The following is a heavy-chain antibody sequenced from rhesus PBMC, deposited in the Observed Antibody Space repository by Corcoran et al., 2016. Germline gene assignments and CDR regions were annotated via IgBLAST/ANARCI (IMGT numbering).Heavy chain of an antibody. Sequence: EVQLVESGGGLAKPGGSLRLSCAASGFSFSDYYMYWVRQAPGKGLEWVSGISYTGGSTYNADSGKGRFTSSREKVKNTLYLQMDSLRAEDTAVYYCAREYSNYEGYFDYWGQGVLVTVSS. CDR2: ISYTGGST. V-gene: IGHV3S18*01. CDR3: AREYSNYEGYFDY. CDR1: GFSFSDYY. J-gene: IGHJ4*01. D-gene: IGHD4-23*01.